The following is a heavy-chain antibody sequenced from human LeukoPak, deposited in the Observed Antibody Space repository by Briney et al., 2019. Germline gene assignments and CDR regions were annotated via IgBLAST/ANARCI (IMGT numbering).Heavy chain of an antibody. CDR1: GGTFSSYA. J-gene: IGHJ4*02. CDR3: ASLVGGNLRDFDY. V-gene: IGHV1-69*05. Sequence: ASVKVSCKASGGTFSSYAISWVRQAPGQGLEWMGGIIPIFGTANYAQKFQGRVTITTDESTSTAYMELSSLRSEDTAVYYCASLVGGNLRDFDYWDQGTLVTVSS. D-gene: IGHD4-23*01. CDR2: IIPIFGTA.